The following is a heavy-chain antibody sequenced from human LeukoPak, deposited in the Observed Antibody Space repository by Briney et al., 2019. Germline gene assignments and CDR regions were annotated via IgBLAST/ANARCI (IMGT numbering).Heavy chain of an antibody. CDR2: ISGSGGST. CDR3: AKDHGSIKYSSGCLGG. J-gene: IGHJ4*02. Sequence: GGSLRLSCAASGFTFSSYAMSWVRQAPGKGLEWVSAISGSGGSTYYADSVKGRFTISRDNSKNTLYLQMNSLRAEDTAVYYCAKDHGSIKYSSGCLGGWGQGTLATVSS. D-gene: IGHD6-19*01. V-gene: IGHV3-23*01. CDR1: GFTFSSYA.